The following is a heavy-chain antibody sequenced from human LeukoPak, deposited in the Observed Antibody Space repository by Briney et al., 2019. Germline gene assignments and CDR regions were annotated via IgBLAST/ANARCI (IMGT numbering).Heavy chain of an antibody. CDR3: ARDPLGGAFDI. J-gene: IGHJ3*02. V-gene: IGHV3-7*01. CDR1: GFTFSDYY. Sequence: GGSLRLSCAASGFTFSDYYMSWIRQAPGKGLECVAIIRQDGGQKYYADSVKGRFTISRDNAHNSVFLQVNSLRVEDTALYYCARDPLGGAFDIWGQGTMVTVSS. D-gene: IGHD3-16*01. CDR2: IRQDGGQK.